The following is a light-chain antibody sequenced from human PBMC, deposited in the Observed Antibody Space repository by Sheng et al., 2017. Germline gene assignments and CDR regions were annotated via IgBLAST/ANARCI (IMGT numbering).Light chain of an antibody. Sequence: DIQMTQSPSSLSASVGDRVTITCQASQDISNSLNWYQQKPGKAPKLLIYDASNLETGVPSRFSGSGSGTDFTFTISSLQPEDIAAYYCQQYDNLPFYTFGQGTKLEI. J-gene: IGKJ2*01. CDR2: DAS. CDR1: QDISNS. CDR3: QQYDNLPFYT. V-gene: IGKV1-33*01.